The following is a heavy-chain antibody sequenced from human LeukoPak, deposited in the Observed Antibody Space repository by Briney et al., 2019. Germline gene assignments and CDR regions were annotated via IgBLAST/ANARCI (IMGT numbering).Heavy chain of an antibody. J-gene: IGHJ6*02. CDR1: GFTFSSYG. D-gene: IGHD3-16*01. Sequence: GGSLRLSCAASGFTFSSYGMHWVRQAPGKGLEWVAVISYDGSNKYYADSVKGRFTISRDNSKNTLYLQMNSLRAEDTAVYYCARERSWFGGVLSPRYYYYGMDVWGQGTTVTVSS. CDR3: ARERSWFGGVLSPRYYYYGMDV. CDR2: ISYDGSNK. V-gene: IGHV3-30*03.